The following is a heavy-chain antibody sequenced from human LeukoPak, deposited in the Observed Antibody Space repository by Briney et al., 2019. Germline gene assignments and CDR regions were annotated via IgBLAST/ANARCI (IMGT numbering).Heavy chain of an antibody. V-gene: IGHV3-74*01. CDR3: ARDQNGDVAFDI. CDR1: GFTFSSYW. CDR2: INPDGSYT. Sequence: GGSLRLSCAASGFTFSSYWMHWVRQAPGQGLVWVSRINPDGSYTSYADSVKGRFTISRDNAKNTLYLHMNSLRAEDTAVYYCARDQNGDVAFDIWGQGTMVTVSS. J-gene: IGHJ3*02. D-gene: IGHD7-27*01.